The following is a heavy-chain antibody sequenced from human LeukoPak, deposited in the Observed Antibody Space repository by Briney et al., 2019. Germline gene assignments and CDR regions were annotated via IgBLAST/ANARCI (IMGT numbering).Heavy chain of an antibody. D-gene: IGHD4-11*01. V-gene: IGHV4-34*01. CDR1: GESFSGYY. J-gene: IGHJ3*02. Sequence: SETLSLTCAVYGESFSGYYWAWIRQPPGKGLEWIGEINHTGRTNYKPSLKSRVTISVDSSKNQFSLKLSSVTAADTAVYYCGRENPMNTVNRGGIAVRRAFDIWGQGTMVTVSS. CDR2: INHTGRT. CDR3: GRENPMNTVNRGGIAVRRAFDI.